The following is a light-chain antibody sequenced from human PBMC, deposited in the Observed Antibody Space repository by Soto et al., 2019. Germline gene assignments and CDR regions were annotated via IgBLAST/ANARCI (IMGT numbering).Light chain of an antibody. CDR1: QTINNW. CDR3: QHYNSYPWT. CDR2: HAS. Sequence: DIQVIHSPFTLSASTRDRVTLTFPASQTINNWLAWYQQKPGKAPNLLIYHASNLETGVPSRFSGSAFGTEFTLTISSLQPDDFATYYCQHYNSYPWTFGQGTKV. V-gene: IGKV1-5*01. J-gene: IGKJ1*01.